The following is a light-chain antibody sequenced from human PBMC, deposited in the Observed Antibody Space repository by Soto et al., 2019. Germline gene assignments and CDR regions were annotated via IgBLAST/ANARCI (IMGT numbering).Light chain of an antibody. Sequence: DIQMTQSPSSLSASVGDRVTITCRASQSISSYLNWYQQKPGKAPKLLILDASSLQSGVPSRFSGSGSGTDFTLTISSLQPEDFAIYYCQQSYSDPRTFGQGTKVEIK. CDR3: QQSYSDPRT. V-gene: IGKV1-39*01. CDR1: QSISSY. J-gene: IGKJ1*01. CDR2: DAS.